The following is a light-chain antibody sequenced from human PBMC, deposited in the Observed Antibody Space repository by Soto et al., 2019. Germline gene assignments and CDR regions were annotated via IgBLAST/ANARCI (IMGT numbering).Light chain of an antibody. CDR3: CSYAGTHTVV. Sequence: HSVLTQPRSVSGSPGQSVTISCTGTSSEVGDYNYVSWYQQHPGKAPKTMIYDVNKRPSGVPDRFAGSKSGKTASLTISGLQADDEADYYCCSYAGTHTVVFGGGTKLTVL. V-gene: IGLV2-11*01. CDR1: SSEVGDYNY. J-gene: IGLJ2*01. CDR2: DVN.